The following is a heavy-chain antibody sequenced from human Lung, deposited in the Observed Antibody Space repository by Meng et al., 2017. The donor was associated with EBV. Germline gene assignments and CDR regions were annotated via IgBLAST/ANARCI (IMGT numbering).Heavy chain of an antibody. CDR3: AVTRYCSGGSCFDY. V-gene: IGHV4-34*01. CDR1: GGSLSGYY. Sequence: QVQFHGWGAGLLKPSETLSLTCAVYGGSLSGYYWSWIRQPPGKGLEWIGEINHRGSTNYNPSLKSRVTISVDTSKNQFSLKLSSVTAADTAVYYCAVTRYCSGGSCFDYWGQGTLVTASS. J-gene: IGHJ4*02. CDR2: INHRGST. D-gene: IGHD2-15*01.